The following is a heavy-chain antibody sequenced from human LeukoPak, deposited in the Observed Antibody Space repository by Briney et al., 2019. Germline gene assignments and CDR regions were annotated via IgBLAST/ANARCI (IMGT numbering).Heavy chain of an antibody. CDR1: GFTFNSYG. J-gene: IGHJ5*02. CDR2: IRYDGSNK. Sequence: PGGSLRLSCAASGFTFNSYGMHWVRQAPGKGLEWVAFIRYDGSNKYYADKGRFTISRDNSKNTLYLQMNSLRAEDTAVYYCARDGMPYYDILTGYRKNNWLDPWGQGTLVTVSS. D-gene: IGHD3-9*01. V-gene: IGHV3-30*02. CDR3: ARDGMPYYDILTGYRKNNWLDP.